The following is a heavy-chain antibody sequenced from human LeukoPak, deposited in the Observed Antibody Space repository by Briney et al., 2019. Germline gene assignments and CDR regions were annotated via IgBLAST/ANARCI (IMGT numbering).Heavy chain of an antibody. D-gene: IGHD4-17*01. J-gene: IGHJ6*03. Sequence: GGSLRLSCAASGFTFSSYAMSWVRQAPGKGVEWGSAISGSGGSTYYADSVKGRFTISRDNSKNTLHLQMNSLRAEDTAVYYCAKTGGNYGDSPYYYYMDVWGKGTTVTVSS. CDR3: AKTGGNYGDSPYYYYMDV. V-gene: IGHV3-23*01. CDR1: GFTFSSYA. CDR2: ISGSGGST.